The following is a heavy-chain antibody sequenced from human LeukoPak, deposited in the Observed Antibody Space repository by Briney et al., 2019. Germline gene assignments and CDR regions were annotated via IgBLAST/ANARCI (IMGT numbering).Heavy chain of an antibody. CDR3: ARGPYPAVYCFDY. J-gene: IGHJ4*02. CDR2: ISYDGSNK. V-gene: IGHV3-30*04. CDR1: GFTFSSYA. Sequence: GGSLRLSCAAPGFTFSSYAMHWVRQAPGKGLESVSLISYDGSNKYYADSVKGRFTISRDNSKNTLYLQMNSLRAEDTAVYYCARGPYPAVYCFDYWGQGTLVTVSS.